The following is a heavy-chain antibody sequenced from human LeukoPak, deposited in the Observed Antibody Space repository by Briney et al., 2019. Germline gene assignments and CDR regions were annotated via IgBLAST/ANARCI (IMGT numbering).Heavy chain of an antibody. CDR2: IYYSGST. CDR3: ATSVDIVATIGY. D-gene: IGHD5-12*01. CDR1: GGSISSGGYY. V-gene: IGHV4-39*07. J-gene: IGHJ4*02. Sequence: SQTLSLTCTVSGGSISSGGYYWSWIRQPPGKGLEWIGSIYYSGSTYYNPSLKSRVTISVDTSKNQFSLKLSSVTAADTAVYYCATSVDIVATIGYWGQGTLVTVSS.